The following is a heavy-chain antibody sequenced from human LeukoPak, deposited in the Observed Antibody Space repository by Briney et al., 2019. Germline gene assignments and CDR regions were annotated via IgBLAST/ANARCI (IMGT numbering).Heavy chain of an antibody. CDR2: INHSGST. D-gene: IGHD3-16*01. V-gene: IGHV4-34*01. CDR1: GGSFSGYY. CDR3: ARANWGPDLAVFDY. J-gene: IGHJ4*02. Sequence: SETLSLTCAVYGGSFSGYYWSWIRQPPGKGLEWIGEINHSGSTNYNPSPKSRVTISVDTSKNQFSLKLSSVTAADTAVYYCARANWGPDLAVFDYWGQGTLVTVSS.